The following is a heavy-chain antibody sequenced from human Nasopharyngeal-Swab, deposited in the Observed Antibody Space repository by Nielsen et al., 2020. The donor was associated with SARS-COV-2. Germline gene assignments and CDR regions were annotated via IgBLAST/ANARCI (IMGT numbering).Heavy chain of an antibody. D-gene: IGHD2-2*01. V-gene: IGHV4-34*01. CDR2: INHSGST. CDR1: GGSFIANY. Sequence: SETLSLTCAVSGGSFIANYWGWIRQPPGKGLEWIGEINHSGSTNYNPSLKSRVTISVDTSKSQFSLKLTSLTAADTSVYDCARGLSGVVPAPILGLGPYYYFYDMDVWGKGTTVTVSS. CDR3: ARGLSGVVPAPILGLGPYYYFYDMDV. J-gene: IGHJ6*03.